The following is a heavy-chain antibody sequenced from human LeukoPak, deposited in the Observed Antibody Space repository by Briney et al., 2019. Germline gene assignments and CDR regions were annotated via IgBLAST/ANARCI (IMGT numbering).Heavy chain of an antibody. D-gene: IGHD3-10*01. Sequence: PGGSLRLSCAASGFTVSSDYMSWVRQAPGKGLEWVSVIYSGGETYYADSVKGRFTISRDNSKNTLYLQMNSLRPEDTAVYSCARDPGLPKGMSVWAKGTRVTVS. CDR2: IYSGGET. CDR1: GFTVSSDY. J-gene: IGHJ6*04. CDR3: ARDPGLPKGMSV. V-gene: IGHV3-66*02.